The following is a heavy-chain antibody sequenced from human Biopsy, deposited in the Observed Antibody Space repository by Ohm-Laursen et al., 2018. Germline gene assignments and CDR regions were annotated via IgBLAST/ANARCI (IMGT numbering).Heavy chain of an antibody. J-gene: IGHJ5*02. CDR1: GGSLSGYF. CDR3: VRHALRLGPKKNWFDT. CDR2: MHNSGST. D-gene: IGHD3-16*01. Sequence: GTLSLTCAVSGGSLSGYFWSWIRQPPGKGLEWIGSMHNSGSTYYNPSLKSRVTISIDASKNQFSLKLTSVTAADTTVYYCVRHALRLGPKKNWFDTWGQGTLVTVSS. V-gene: IGHV4-59*05.